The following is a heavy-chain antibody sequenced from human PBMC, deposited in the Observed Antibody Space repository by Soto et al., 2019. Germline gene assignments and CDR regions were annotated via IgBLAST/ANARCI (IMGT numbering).Heavy chain of an antibody. CDR2: IYYSGTT. J-gene: IGHJ4*02. D-gene: IGHD2-2*01. CDR3: ARRYCSSTSCFDY. V-gene: IGHV4-59*08. CDR1: GGSISREY. Sequence: SGTLXLTCTVSGGSISREYWSWIRQPPGKGLEWIGYIYYSGTTNYNPSLKSRATISVDTSKHQFSLKLSSVTAADTAVYYCARRYCSSTSCFDYWGQGTLVTVSS.